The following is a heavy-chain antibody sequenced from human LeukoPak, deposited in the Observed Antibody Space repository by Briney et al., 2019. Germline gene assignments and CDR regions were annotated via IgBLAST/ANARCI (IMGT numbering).Heavy chain of an antibody. CDR3: ARERLAVTDFDY. J-gene: IGHJ4*02. CDR2: INPNSGGT. CDR1: GYTLTGYY. V-gene: IGHV1-2*06. D-gene: IGHD2-21*02. Sequence: ASVKVSCKASGYTLTGYYMHWVRQAPGQGLEWMGRINPNSGGTNYARKFQGRVTMTRDTSISTAYMELSRLRSDDTAVYYCARERLAVTDFDYWGQGTLVTVSS.